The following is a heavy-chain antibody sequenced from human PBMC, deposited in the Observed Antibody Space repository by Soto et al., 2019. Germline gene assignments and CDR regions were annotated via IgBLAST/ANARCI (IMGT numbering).Heavy chain of an antibody. CDR2: IAVGSGYT. J-gene: IGHJ4*02. V-gene: IGHV1-58*01. Sequence: SVKVSCKASGFTFTSSAFQWVRQARGRRLEWIGWIAVGSGYTNYAQRFQDRVTLTRDMSTATTYMELSRLTSEDTAIYYCAADATAWQQMVPSDYWGQGTLVTVSS. CDR1: GFTFTSSA. D-gene: IGHD2-8*01. CDR3: AADATAWQQMVPSDY.